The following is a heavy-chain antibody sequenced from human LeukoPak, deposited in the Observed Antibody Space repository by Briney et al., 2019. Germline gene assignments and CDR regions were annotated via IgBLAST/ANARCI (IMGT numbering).Heavy chain of an antibody. V-gene: IGHV3-73*01. CDR3: TRHVHPYYYGS. J-gene: IGHJ4*02. CDR1: GFTFSGSA. D-gene: IGHD3-10*01. Sequence: PGGSLRLSCAASGFTFSGSAMHWVRQASGKGLEWVGRIRSKANSYATAYAASVKGRFTISRDDSKNTAYLQMNSLKTEDTAVYYCTRHVHPYYYGSWGQGTLVTVSS. CDR2: IRSKANSYAT.